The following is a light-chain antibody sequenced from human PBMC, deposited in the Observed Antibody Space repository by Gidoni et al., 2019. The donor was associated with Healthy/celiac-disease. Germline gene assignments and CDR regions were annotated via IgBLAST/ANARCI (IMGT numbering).Light chain of an antibody. Sequence: EIVLTQSPATLYLSPGESATLSCRASQSVSSYLAWYQQKPGQAPRLLIYDASNRATGIPARFSGSGSGTDFTLTISSLEPEDFAVYYCQQRSNWYTFGQGTKLEIK. CDR3: QQRSNWYT. V-gene: IGKV3-11*01. CDR2: DAS. J-gene: IGKJ2*01. CDR1: QSVSSY.